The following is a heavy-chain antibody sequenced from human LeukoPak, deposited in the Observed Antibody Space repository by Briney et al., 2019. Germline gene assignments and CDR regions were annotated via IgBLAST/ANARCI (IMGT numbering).Heavy chain of an antibody. J-gene: IGHJ4*02. CDR2: ISSSGSTK. Sequence: GGSLRLSCGASGFTFSSFEMDWVRQAPGKGLEWVSYISSSGSTKYYADSVRGRFTISRGNAKNSLYLQMNSLRVKDTAVYYCARDQNWSPDWWGQGTLVTVSS. CDR3: ARDQNWSPDW. D-gene: IGHD1-1*01. CDR1: GFTFSSFE. V-gene: IGHV3-48*03.